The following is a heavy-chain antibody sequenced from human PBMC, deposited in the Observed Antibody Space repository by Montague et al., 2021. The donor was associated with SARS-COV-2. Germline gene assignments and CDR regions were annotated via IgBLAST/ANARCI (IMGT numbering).Heavy chain of an antibody. CDR3: ARRVTGTTVHYYYYGMDV. J-gene: IGHJ6*02. D-gene: IGHD1-20*01. CDR2: IYYSGST. V-gene: IGHV4-39*01. Sequence: SETLSLTCTVSGVSISSSSYYWGWIRQPPGKGLEWIGSIYYSGSTYYNPSLKSRVTISVDTSKNQFSLKLSSVTAADTAVYYCARRVTGTTVHYYYYGMDVWGQGTTVTVSS. CDR1: GVSISSSSYY.